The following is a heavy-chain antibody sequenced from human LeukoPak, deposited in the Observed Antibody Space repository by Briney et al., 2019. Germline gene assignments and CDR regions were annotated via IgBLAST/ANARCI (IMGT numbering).Heavy chain of an antibody. V-gene: IGHV4-59*01. CDR3: ARVGYYDSSGYYPFDY. J-gene: IGHJ4*02. Sequence: SETLSLTCTVSGGSISSYYWSWIRQPPGKGLEWIGYIYYSGSTNYNPSLKSRVTISVDTSKNQFSLKLSSVTAADTAVYYCARVGYYDSSGYYPFDYWGLGTLVTVSS. D-gene: IGHD3-22*01. CDR1: GGSISSYY. CDR2: IYYSGST.